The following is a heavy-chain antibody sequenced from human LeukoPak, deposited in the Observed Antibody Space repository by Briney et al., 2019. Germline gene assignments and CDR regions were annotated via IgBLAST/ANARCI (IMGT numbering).Heavy chain of an antibody. Sequence: PSETLSLTCTISGYSISSGYYWGWIRQPPGMGLEWIGNIYYNGGTYYNPSLKSRVTISVDTSKNQFSLKLTSVTAADTAVYYCARQTYCINGVCYTEEGEFYYYMDVWGKGATVTVSS. CDR3: ARQTYCINGVCYTEEGEFYYYMDV. CDR1: GYSISSGYY. J-gene: IGHJ6*03. CDR2: IYYNGGT. D-gene: IGHD2-8*01. V-gene: IGHV4-38-2*02.